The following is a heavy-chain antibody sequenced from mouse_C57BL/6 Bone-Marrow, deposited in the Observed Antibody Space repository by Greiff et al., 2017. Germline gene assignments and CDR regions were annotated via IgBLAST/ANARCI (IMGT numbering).Heavy chain of an antibody. CDR2: IWWDDDK. J-gene: IGHJ2*01. CDR3: ARGTYYYDSSRIDN. V-gene: IGHV8-8*01. D-gene: IGHD1-1*01. CDR1: GFSLSTFGMG. Sequence: QVTLKESGPGILQPSQTLSLTCSFSGFSLSTFGMGVGWIRQPSGKGLEWLAHIWWDDDKYYKPALKSRLTISKDTSKNQIFLKIANVDTADTATYYCARGTYYYDSSRIDNWGQGTTLTGSS.